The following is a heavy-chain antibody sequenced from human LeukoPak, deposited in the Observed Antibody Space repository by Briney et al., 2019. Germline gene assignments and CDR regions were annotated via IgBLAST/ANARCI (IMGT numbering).Heavy chain of an antibody. CDR1: GFTFRTYA. J-gene: IGHJ4*02. CDR3: AGVRGVKAFDS. D-gene: IGHD3-10*01. Sequence: GGSLRLSCGAPGFTFRTYAMSWVRQAPGKGLEWVSTISGTGDNTYYADSVKGRFTISRDNSKNTLYLHMNSLRAEDTAVYYCAGVRGVKAFDSWGQGSLVTVSS. V-gene: IGHV3-23*01. CDR2: ISGTGDNT.